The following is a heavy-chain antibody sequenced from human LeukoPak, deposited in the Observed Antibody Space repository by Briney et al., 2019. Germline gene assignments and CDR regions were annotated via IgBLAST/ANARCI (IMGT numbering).Heavy chain of an antibody. J-gene: IGHJ6*02. D-gene: IGHD2-8*01. CDR2: INHSGST. Sequence: SETLSLTCAVYGGSFSGHYWSWIRQPPGKGLEWIGEINHSGSTNYNPSLKSRVTISVDTSNNQFSLKLSSVTAADTAVYYCARGQKGYCTNGVCYTTYGMDVWGQGTTVTVSS. CDR3: ARGQKGYCTNGVCYTTYGMDV. V-gene: IGHV4-34*01. CDR1: GGSFSGHY.